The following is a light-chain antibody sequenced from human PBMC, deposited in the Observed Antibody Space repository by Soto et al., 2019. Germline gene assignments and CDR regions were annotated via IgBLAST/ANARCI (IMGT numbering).Light chain of an antibody. J-gene: IGKJ2*01. Sequence: IVLTQSPATLSLSPGIRATLSCRASQNISNYLIWYQQKPGQAPRLLIYDASGRATGVPGRFSGSGSGTEFTLTISRLEPEDFVVYCCQHFGTSPPYTFGQGTKLEI. CDR3: QHFGTSPPYT. CDR1: QNISNY. V-gene: IGKV3-11*01. CDR2: DAS.